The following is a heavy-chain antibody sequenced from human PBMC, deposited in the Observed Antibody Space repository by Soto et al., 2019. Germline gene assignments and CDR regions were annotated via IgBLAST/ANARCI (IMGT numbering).Heavy chain of an antibody. CDR1: GGSISSYY. V-gene: IGHV4-59*01. J-gene: IGHJ4*02. CDR3: ARDQSQSAYGSGRYFDY. D-gene: IGHD3-10*01. CDR2: IYYSGST. Sequence: PSETLSLTCTVSGGSISSYYWSWIRQPPGKGLEWIGYIYYSGSTNYNPSLKSRVTISVDTSKNQFSLKLSSVTAADTAVYYCARDQSQSAYGSGRYFDYWGQGTLVTVSS.